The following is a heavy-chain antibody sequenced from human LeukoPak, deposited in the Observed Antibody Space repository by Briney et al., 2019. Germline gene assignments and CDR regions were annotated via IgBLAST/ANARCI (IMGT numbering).Heavy chain of an antibody. CDR1: GGSIRSYY. Sequence: PSETLSLTCTVSGGSIRSYYWSWIRQPPGKGLEWIGYIYYSGSTNYNPSLKSRVTISVDTSKNQFSLKLSSVTAADTAVYYCATCSGGSCYSYYYYYMDVWGKGTTVTVSS. D-gene: IGHD2-15*01. CDR3: ATCSGGSCYSYYYYYMDV. V-gene: IGHV4-59*01. CDR2: IYYSGST. J-gene: IGHJ6*03.